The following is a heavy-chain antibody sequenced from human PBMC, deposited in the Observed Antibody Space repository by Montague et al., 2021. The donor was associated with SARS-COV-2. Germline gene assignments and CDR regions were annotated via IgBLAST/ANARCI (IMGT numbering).Heavy chain of an antibody. V-gene: IGHV6-1*01. Sequence: CAISGDSVSSNSATWNWIRQSPSRGLGWLGRTYYRSMWKSDYARXLKSRIAINPDTSKNQFSLQLSSVTPEDTALYYCVRGIEAAGSYDYWGQGTLVTVSS. J-gene: IGHJ4*02. CDR2: TYYRSMWKS. CDR3: VRGIEAAGSYDY. D-gene: IGHD6-13*01. CDR1: GDSVSSNSAT.